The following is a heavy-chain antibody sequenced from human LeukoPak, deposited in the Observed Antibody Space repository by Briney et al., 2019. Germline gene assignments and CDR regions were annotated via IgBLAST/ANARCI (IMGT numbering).Heavy chain of an antibody. CDR1: GFTFSSYA. CDR2: ISGSGGST. D-gene: IGHD3-22*01. CDR3: ARDGYYYDSLNWFDP. Sequence: PGGSLRLSCAASGFTFSSYAMSWVRQAPGKGLEWVSAISGSGGSTYYADSVKGRFTISRDNSKNTLYLQMNSLRAEDTAVYYCARDGYYYDSLNWFDPWGQGTLVTVSS. J-gene: IGHJ5*02. V-gene: IGHV3-23*01.